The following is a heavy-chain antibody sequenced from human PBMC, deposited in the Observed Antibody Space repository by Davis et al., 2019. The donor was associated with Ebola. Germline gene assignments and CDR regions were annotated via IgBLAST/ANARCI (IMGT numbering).Heavy chain of an antibody. CDR1: GFSLSTSGVG. D-gene: IGHD3-22*01. CDR2: IYWDDDK. J-gene: IGHJ5*02. CDR3: AHRRRILMNDSSGYYYRYWFDP. V-gene: IGHV2-5*02. Sequence: SGPTLVKPTQTLTLTCTFSGFSLSTSGVGVGWIRQPPGKALEWLALIYWDDDKRYSPSLKSRLTITKDTSKNQVVLTMTNMDPVETATYYCAHRRRILMNDSSGYYYRYWFDPWGQGTLVTVSS.